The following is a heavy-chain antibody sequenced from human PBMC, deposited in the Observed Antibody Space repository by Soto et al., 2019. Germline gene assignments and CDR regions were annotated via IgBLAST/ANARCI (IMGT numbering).Heavy chain of an antibody. CDR1: GGSISSSSYY. Sequence: SETLSLTCTVSGGSISSSSYYWGWIRQPPGKGLEWIGSLYYSGNTYYNPSLKSRVTISVDTSKNQFSLKLSSVTAADTAVFYCARIVLYYYYMDVWGKGTTVTV. CDR2: LYYSGNT. D-gene: IGHD2-15*01. J-gene: IGHJ6*03. V-gene: IGHV4-39*01. CDR3: ARIVLYYYYMDV.